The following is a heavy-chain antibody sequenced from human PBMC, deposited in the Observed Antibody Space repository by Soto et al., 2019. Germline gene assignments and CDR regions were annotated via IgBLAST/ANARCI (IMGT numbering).Heavy chain of an antibody. J-gene: IGHJ4*02. Sequence: SVKVACKASGYTFTSYAISCVRQAPGQGLKWMGWISAYNGNTNYAQKLQGRVTMTTDTSTSTAYMELRSLRSDDTAVYYCARDFNYDILTGYYPYYFDYWGQGTLVTVSS. V-gene: IGHV1-18*01. CDR3: ARDFNYDILTGYYPYYFDY. CDR1: GYTFTSYA. D-gene: IGHD3-9*01. CDR2: ISAYNGNT.